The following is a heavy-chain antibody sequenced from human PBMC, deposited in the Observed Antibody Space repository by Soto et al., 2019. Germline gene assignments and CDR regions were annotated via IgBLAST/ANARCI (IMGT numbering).Heavy chain of an antibody. J-gene: IGHJ6*02. D-gene: IGHD6-6*01. V-gene: IGHV5-10-1*01. CDR3: ARHIAARPTYYYYGMDV. CDR1: GYSFTSYW. Sequence: PGESRKISCKGSGYSFTSYWISWVRQMPGKGLEWMGRIDPSDSYTNYSPSFQGHVTISADESVSTAYLQWSSLKASDTAMYYCARHIAARPTYYYYGMDVWGQGTTVTVSS. CDR2: IDPSDSYT.